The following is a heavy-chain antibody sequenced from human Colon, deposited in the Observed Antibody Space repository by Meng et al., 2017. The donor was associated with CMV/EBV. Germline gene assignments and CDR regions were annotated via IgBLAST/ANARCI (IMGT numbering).Heavy chain of an antibody. CDR1: GVSVSSDSHY. Sequence: SQTLSLTCIVSGVSVSSDSHYWSWIRQPPGKGLEWMGYVYYSGSATYSPSLRSRVSISVDTSKNQFSLNLRSVTAADTAMYFCARGLGHASNNSHDYWGQGTLVTVSS. CDR2: VYYSGSA. V-gene: IGHV4-61*01. J-gene: IGHJ4*02. D-gene: IGHD1-1*01. CDR3: ARGLGHASNNSHDY.